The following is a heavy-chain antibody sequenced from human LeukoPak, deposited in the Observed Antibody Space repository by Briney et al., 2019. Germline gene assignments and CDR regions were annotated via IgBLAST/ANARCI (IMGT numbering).Heavy chain of an antibody. V-gene: IGHV3-23*01. CDR1: GFTVSSNY. CDR3: AKESSSWYRYNWFDP. Sequence: PGRSLRLSCAASGFTVSSNYMSWVRQAPGKGLEWASAISGSGGSTYYADSVKGRFTISRDNSKNTLYLQMNSLRAEDTAVYYCAKESSSWYRYNWFDPWGQGTLVTVSS. J-gene: IGHJ5*02. D-gene: IGHD6-13*01. CDR2: ISGSGGST.